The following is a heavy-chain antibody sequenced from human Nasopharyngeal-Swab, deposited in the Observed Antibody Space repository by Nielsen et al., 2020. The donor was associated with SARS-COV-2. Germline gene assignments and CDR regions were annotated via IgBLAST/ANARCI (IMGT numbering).Heavy chain of an antibody. J-gene: IGHJ3*02. V-gene: IGHV1-18*01. CDR2: ISAYNGNT. Sequence: WAREAHGQGLEWVGWISAYNGNTNYAQKLQGRVTMTTVTSTSTAYMELRSLRSDDTAVYYRARYGGDRGLSFDIWGQGTMVTVSS. D-gene: IGHD2-21*02. CDR3: ARYGGDRGLSFDI.